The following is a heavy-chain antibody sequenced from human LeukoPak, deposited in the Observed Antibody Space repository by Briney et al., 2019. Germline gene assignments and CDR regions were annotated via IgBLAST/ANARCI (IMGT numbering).Heavy chain of an antibody. CDR3: ATKSIVVDGHWFDP. CDR1: GGTFSRYS. D-gene: IGHD6-19*01. CDR2: ILPMLAIS. Sequence: GASVKVSCKASGGTFSRYSITWVRQAPGQGLEWMGRILPMLAISNYAQKFQDRVKITADKSTSTAYMELSSLTSEDTAVYYCATKSIVVDGHWFDPWGQGTLVTVSS. V-gene: IGHV1-69*02. J-gene: IGHJ5*02.